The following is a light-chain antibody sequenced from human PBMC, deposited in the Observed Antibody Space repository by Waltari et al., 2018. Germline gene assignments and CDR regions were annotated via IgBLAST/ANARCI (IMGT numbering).Light chain of an antibody. Sequence: QSALTQPASVSGSPGQSITISCTGTSSDVGRYNYVSCYQQHPGNAPKLLIYGVSNLPSGVPSRFSGSTSGNTASLTISGLQAADEAHYYCNSYASNSNGLFGGGTKLTIL. CDR1: SSDVGRYNY. CDR3: NSYASNSNGL. J-gene: IGLJ2*01. V-gene: IGLV2-14*03. CDR2: GVS.